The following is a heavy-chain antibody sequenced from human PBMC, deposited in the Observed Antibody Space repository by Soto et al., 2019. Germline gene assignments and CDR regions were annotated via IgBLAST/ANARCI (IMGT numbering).Heavy chain of an antibody. CDR3: ARLVYDSSGYRPC. J-gene: IGHJ4*02. V-gene: IGHV4-39*01. CDR2: IYYSGST. CDR1: GGSISSRSYY. D-gene: IGHD3-22*01. Sequence: SETLSLPCTVSGGSISSRSYYWGWIRQPPGKGLEWIGSIYYSGSTYYNPSLKSRVTISVDTSKNQFSLKLSSVTAADTAVYYCARLVYDSSGYRPCWGQGTLVTVSS.